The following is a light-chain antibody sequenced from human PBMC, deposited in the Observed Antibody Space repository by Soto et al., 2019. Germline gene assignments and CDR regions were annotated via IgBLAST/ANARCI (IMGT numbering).Light chain of an antibody. CDR2: EVS. Sequence: QSALTQPASVSGSPGQSITISCTGSSSDVGGYKYVSWYQQHPGKALKLMIFEVSNRPSGVSNRFSGSKSGNTASLTISGLQAEDEGDYYCCSYTGGTTLVCGGGTKVTVL. J-gene: IGLJ2*01. CDR1: SSDVGGYKY. V-gene: IGLV2-14*01. CDR3: CSYTGGTTLV.